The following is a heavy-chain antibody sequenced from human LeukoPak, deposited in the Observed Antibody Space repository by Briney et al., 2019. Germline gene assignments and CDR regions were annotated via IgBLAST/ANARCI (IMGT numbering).Heavy chain of an antibody. D-gene: IGHD6-19*01. Sequence: PGGSLRLSGAASGFTFSSYEMNWVRQAPGKGLEWVSYISSGSTIYDADSVKGRFTISRDNAKNSLYLQMNSLRAEDTAVYYCARESIAVAGAPFDYWGQGTLVTVSS. V-gene: IGHV3-48*03. CDR2: ISSGSTI. CDR1: GFTFSSYE. J-gene: IGHJ4*02. CDR3: ARESIAVAGAPFDY.